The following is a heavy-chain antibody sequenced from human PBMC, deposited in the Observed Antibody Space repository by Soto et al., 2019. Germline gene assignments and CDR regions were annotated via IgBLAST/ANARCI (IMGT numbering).Heavy chain of an antibody. Sequence: VGSLRLSCAASGFTFSSHAMHWVRQAPGKGLEWVTVISSDGNTKYYADSVKGRFTISRDNSKNTLYLQMNSLRPEDSAVYYCVKDRTSTWSLDYWGQGTLVTVSS. J-gene: IGHJ4*02. D-gene: IGHD6-13*01. V-gene: IGHV3-30*18. CDR2: ISSDGNTK. CDR3: VKDRTSTWSLDY. CDR1: GFTFSSHA.